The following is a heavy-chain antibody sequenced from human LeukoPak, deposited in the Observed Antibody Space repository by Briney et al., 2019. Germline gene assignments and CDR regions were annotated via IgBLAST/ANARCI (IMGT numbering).Heavy chain of an antibody. D-gene: IGHD4-17*01. V-gene: IGHV3-66*01. CDR3: ARESPTTVTSFDY. Sequence: GGSLRLSCAASGFTVSNNHMTWVRQAPGKGLEWVSVTYSGGTTYYADFVKDRFTSSRDNSKNTLHLQMNSLTADDTAVYYCARESPTTVTSFDYWGQGTLVTVSS. CDR1: GFTVSNNH. J-gene: IGHJ4*02. CDR2: TYSGGTT.